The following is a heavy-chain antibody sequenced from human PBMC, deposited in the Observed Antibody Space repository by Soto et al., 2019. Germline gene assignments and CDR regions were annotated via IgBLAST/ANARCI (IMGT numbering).Heavy chain of an antibody. V-gene: IGHV1-69*13. J-gene: IGHJ5*02. CDR1: GGTFSSYA. CDR3: ARDRYCSGGSCEPGVWFDP. D-gene: IGHD2-15*01. CDR2: IIPIFGTA. Sequence: SVKVSCKASGGTFSSYAISWVRQAPGQGLEWMGGIIPIFGTANYAQKFQGRVTITADESTSTAYMELSSLRSEDTAVYYCARDRYCSGGSCEPGVWFDPWGQG.